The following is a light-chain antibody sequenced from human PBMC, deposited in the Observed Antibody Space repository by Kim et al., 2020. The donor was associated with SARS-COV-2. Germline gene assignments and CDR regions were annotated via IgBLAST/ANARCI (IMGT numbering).Light chain of an antibody. Sequence: SEAVGDRVSITCRASQSVDRWLAWYQQRPGKAPKLLIYDATDLKSGVPSRFSGRGSGTEFTLTITSLQPDDFGTYYCQQYSTYAYSLGQGTKLEI. CDR2: DAT. V-gene: IGKV1-5*01. CDR1: QSVDRW. CDR3: QQYSTYAYS. J-gene: IGKJ2*03.